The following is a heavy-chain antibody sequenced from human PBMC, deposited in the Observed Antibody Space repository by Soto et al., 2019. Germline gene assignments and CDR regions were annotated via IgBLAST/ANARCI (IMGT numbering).Heavy chain of an antibody. J-gene: IGHJ4*02. CDR2: IKHDGSEK. Sequence: EVQLVESGGGLVQPGGSLRLSCAASGFTFSTYWMTWVRQAPGKGLEWVANIKHDGSEKYYVDSVKGRFTISRDSAKNALYLQINSLRAEDTAVYYCARVRSGVAARPWFFDSWGQGTLVTVSS. V-gene: IGHV3-7*01. CDR1: GFTFSTYW. D-gene: IGHD6-6*01. CDR3: ARVRSGVAARPWFFDS.